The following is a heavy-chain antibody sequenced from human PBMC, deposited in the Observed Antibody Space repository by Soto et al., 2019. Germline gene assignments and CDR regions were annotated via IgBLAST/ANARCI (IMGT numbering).Heavy chain of an antibody. CDR2: VYYIGTT. V-gene: IGHV4-39*01. Sequence: SETLSLTCTVSGGSISSSSYYWAWVRQPPGKGLEWIVSVYYIGTTYYNPSLKSRVTISEDTSKNQFSLKLSSVTVADTAVYYCARHSNEYRKSLDYWGQGTLVTVSS. J-gene: IGHJ4*02. CDR3: ARHSNEYRKSLDY. D-gene: IGHD1-1*01. CDR1: GGSISSSSYY.